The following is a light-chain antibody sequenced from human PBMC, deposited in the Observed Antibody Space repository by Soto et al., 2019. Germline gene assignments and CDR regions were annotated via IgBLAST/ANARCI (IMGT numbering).Light chain of an antibody. V-gene: IGLV2-14*03. CDR2: DVR. CDR1: SSDVGGYNY. J-gene: IGLJ1*01. Sequence: QSALTQPASVSGSRGQSITISCTGTSSDVGGYNYVSWYQQHPGKAPKLMIYDVRNRPSGVSNRFSGSRSVNTASLTISGLQAEDEADYYCSSYTTISTYLFGTGTKVTVL. CDR3: SSYTTISTYL.